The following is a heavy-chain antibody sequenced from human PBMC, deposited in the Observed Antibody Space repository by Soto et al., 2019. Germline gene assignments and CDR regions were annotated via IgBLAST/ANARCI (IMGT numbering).Heavy chain of an antibody. CDR1: GYAFSQLY. CDR2: INPNSGRT. D-gene: IGHD4-17*01. Sequence: ASVKVSCKASGYAFSQLYIHWMRQAPGQGLEWMGWINPNSGRTKFAQNFQGWVTMTRDTSIKTVYMELSGLRSDATAVYYCARESGGTTATLDYYYFYMDVWGKGTTVT. CDR3: ARESGGTTATLDYYYFYMDV. J-gene: IGHJ6*03. V-gene: IGHV1-2*04.